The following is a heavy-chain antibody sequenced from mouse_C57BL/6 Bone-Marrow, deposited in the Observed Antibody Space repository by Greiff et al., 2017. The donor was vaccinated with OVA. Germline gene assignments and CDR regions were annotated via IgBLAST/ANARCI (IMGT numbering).Heavy chain of an antibody. D-gene: IGHD1-1*01. J-gene: IGHJ4*01. Sequence: QVQLKESGPELVKPGASVKISCKASGYSFTSYYIHWVKQRPGQGLEWIGWIYPGSGNTKYNEKFKGKATLTADTSSSTAYMQLSSLTSEDSAVYYCARRGLRHWAMDYWGQGTSVTVSS. V-gene: IGHV1-66*01. CDR2: IYPGSGNT. CDR3: ARRGLRHWAMDY. CDR1: GYSFTSYY.